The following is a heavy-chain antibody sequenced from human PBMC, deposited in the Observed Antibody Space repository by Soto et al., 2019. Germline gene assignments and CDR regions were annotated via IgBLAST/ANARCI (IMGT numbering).Heavy chain of an antibody. D-gene: IGHD3-22*01. Sequence: GSLRLSCAASGFTFSSYSMNWVRQAPGKGLEWVSYISSSSSTIYYADSVKGRFTISRDNAKNSLYLQMNSLRDEDTAVYYCAREAKGGTMIVVVNNWFDPWGQGTLVTVSS. J-gene: IGHJ5*02. CDR2: ISSSSSTI. V-gene: IGHV3-48*02. CDR1: GFTFSSYS. CDR3: AREAKGGTMIVVVNNWFDP.